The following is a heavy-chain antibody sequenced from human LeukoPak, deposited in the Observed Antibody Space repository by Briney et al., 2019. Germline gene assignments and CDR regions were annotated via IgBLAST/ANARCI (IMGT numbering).Heavy chain of an antibody. D-gene: IGHD3-22*01. V-gene: IGHV3-33*01. CDR2: IWHDGSNT. J-gene: IGHJ4*02. Sequence: GGSLRLSCAASGFTFNTYGMNWVRQAPGKGLEWVAVIWHDGSNTHYADSVKGRFTISRDNSKNTLYLQMNSLRAEDTAVYYCARGGGYYYDSSGYYKIKYYFDYWGQGTLVTVSS. CDR1: GFTFNTYG. CDR3: ARGGGYYYDSSGYYKIKYYFDY.